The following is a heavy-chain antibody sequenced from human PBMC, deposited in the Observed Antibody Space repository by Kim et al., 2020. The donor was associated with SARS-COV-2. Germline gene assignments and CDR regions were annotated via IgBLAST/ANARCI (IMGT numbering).Heavy chain of an antibody. CDR1: GGSISSSSYY. D-gene: IGHD6-13*01. J-gene: IGHJ6*02. CDR2: IYYSGST. V-gene: IGHV4-39*01. CDR3: ARLQTHSSSWYPGYYGMDV. Sequence: SETLSLTCTVSGGSISSSSYYWGWIRQPPGKGLEWIGSIYYSGSTYYNPSLKSRVTISVDTSKNQFSLKLSSVTASDTAVYYCARLQTHSSSWYPGYYGMDVWGQGTTVTVSS.